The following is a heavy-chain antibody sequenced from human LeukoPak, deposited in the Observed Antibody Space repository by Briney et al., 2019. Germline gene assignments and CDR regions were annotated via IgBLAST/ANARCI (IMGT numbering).Heavy chain of an antibody. V-gene: IGHV3-48*03. CDR3: ARASNLGEWLAYYFDY. CDR1: GFTFSSYE. CDR2: ISSSGSTI. J-gene: IGHJ4*02. D-gene: IGHD3-10*01. Sequence: PGGSLTLSCAASGFTFSSYEMNWIRQAPGKGLEWVSYISSSGSTIYYADSVKGRFTISRDNAKHSLYLQMNSLRAEDTAVYYCARASNLGEWLAYYFDYWGQGTLVTVSS.